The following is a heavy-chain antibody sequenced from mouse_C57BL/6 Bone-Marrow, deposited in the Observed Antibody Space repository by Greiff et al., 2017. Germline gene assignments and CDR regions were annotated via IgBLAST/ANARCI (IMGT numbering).Heavy chain of an antibody. V-gene: IGHV5-9*01. CDR1: GFTFSSYT. CDR3: ARQGSIWYFDV. CDR2: ISGGGGNT. D-gene: IGHD2-10*02. Sequence: EVQLVESGGGLVKPGGSLKLSCAASGFTFSSYTMSWVRQTPEKRLEWVATISGGGGNTYYPDSVKGRFTISRDNAKNTLYLQMSSLRSEDTALYYCARQGSIWYFDVWGTGTTVTVSS. J-gene: IGHJ1*03.